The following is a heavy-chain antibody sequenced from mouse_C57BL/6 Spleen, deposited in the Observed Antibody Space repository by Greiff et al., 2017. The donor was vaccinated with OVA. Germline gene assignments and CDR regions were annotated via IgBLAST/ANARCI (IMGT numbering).Heavy chain of an antibody. CDR1: GFTFSSYA. Sequence: EVKLVESGGGLVKPGGSLKLSCAASGFTFSSYAMSWVRQTPEKRLEWVATISDGGSYTYYPDNVKGRFTISRDNAKNNLYLQMSHLKSEDTAMYYCARDGGYYSLTYWGQGTLVTVSA. J-gene: IGHJ3*01. CDR3: ARDGGYYSLTY. D-gene: IGHD1-1*01. V-gene: IGHV5-4*01. CDR2: ISDGGSYT.